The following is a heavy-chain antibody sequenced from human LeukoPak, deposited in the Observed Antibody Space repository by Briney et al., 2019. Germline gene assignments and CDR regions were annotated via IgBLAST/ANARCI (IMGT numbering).Heavy chain of an antibody. CDR3: ATPHVLRYFDWLLHY. Sequence: ASVKASCKVSGYTLTELSMHWVRQAPGKGLEWMGGFDPEDGETIYAQKFQGRVTMTEDTSTDTAYMELSSLRPEDTAVYYCATPHVLRYFDWLLHYWGQGTLVTVSS. CDR2: FDPEDGET. V-gene: IGHV1-24*01. CDR1: GYTLTELS. D-gene: IGHD3-9*01. J-gene: IGHJ4*02.